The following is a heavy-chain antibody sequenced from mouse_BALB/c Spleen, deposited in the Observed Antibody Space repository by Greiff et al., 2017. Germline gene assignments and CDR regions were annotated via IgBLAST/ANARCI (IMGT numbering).Heavy chain of an antibody. D-gene: IGHD4-1*01. CDR3: ARSGTNDAMDY. J-gene: IGHJ4*01. CDR1: GFYIKDSY. Sequence: VQLQQSGAELVKPGASVKLSCTASGFYIKDSYMHWVKQRPEQGLEWIGRIDPANGNTKYDPKFQGKATITADTSSNTAYLQLSSLTSEDTAVYYCARSGTNDAMDYWGQGTSVTVSS. V-gene: IGHV14-3*02. CDR2: IDPANGNT.